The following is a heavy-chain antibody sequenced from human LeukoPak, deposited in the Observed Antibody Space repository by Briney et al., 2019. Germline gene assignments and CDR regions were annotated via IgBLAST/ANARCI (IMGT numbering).Heavy chain of an antibody. CDR1: GYTFSNYG. J-gene: IGHJ4*02. Sequence: GASVKVSCKTSGYTFSNYGITWVRQAPGQGLEWMGIINPSGGSTSYAQKFQGRVTMTRDMSTSTVYMELSSLRSEDTAVYYCARLWEGRDWGQGTLVTVSS. D-gene: IGHD1-26*01. CDR2: INPSGGST. CDR3: ARLWEGRD. V-gene: IGHV1-46*01.